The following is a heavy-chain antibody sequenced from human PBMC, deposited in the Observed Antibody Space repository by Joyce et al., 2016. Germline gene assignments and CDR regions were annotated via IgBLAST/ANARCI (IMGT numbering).Heavy chain of an antibody. Sequence: QLQLQESGSGLVKPSQTLSLTCAVSGASVSSGGYSWSWIRQPPGKVLEWIGYIYHNESTYYNPSLKSRVTISVDRSKSQVSLKLASVTAADTAVYYCASGFNFKGRSFFDYWGQGALVTVSS. CDR1: GASVSSGGYS. D-gene: IGHD3-10*01. V-gene: IGHV4-30-2*01. CDR2: IYHNEST. J-gene: IGHJ4*02. CDR3: ASGFNFKGRSFFDY.